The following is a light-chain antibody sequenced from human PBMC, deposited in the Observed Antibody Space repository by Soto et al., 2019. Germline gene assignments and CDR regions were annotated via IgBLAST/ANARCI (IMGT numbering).Light chain of an antibody. V-gene: IGKV1-27*01. CDR1: QAISSY. Sequence: DLQMTQSPSSLSASVGDRVTITWRASQAISSYLAWYQQKPGKLPQLLIYAASTLQSGVPSRFSGSGSGTDFTLTVTSLQPADVATYYCQQYKSAPLTFGGGTKVDIK. CDR3: QQYKSAPLT. CDR2: AAS. J-gene: IGKJ4*01.